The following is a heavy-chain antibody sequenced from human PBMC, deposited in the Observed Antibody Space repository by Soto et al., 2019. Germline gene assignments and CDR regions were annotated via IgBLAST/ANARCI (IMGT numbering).Heavy chain of an antibody. CDR2: IRSKAYGGTT. D-gene: IGHD6-19*01. CDR1: GFTFGDYA. CDR3: TRSPYSSGWYGFDY. Sequence: GSLILSCTASGFTFGDYAMSWFRQAPGKGLEWVGFIRSKAYGGTTEYAASVKGRFTISRDDSKSIAYLQMNSLKTEDTAVYYCTRSPYSSGWYGFDYWGQGTLVTVSS. V-gene: IGHV3-49*03. J-gene: IGHJ4*02.